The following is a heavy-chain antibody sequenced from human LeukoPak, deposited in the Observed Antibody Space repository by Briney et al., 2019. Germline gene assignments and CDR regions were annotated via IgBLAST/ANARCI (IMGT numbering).Heavy chain of an antibody. CDR2: ISSSSGTI. V-gene: IGHV3-48*01. J-gene: IGHJ4*02. D-gene: IGHD3-22*01. Sequence: GGSLRLSCVGSGFTFSSYHMNWVRQAPGKGLEWVSYISSSSGTIYYADSVKGRFTISGDNAKNSLYLQTNSLRAEDTAVYYCARAQYYSDSTGYYYLHYWGQGTLVTVSS. CDR1: GFTFSSYH. CDR3: ARAQYYSDSTGYYYLHY.